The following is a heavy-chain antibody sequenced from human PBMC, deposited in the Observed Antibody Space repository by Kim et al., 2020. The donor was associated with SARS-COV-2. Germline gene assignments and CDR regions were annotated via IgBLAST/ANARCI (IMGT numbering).Heavy chain of an antibody. Sequence: ASVKVSCKASGYTFTSYGISWVRQAPGQGLEWMGWISAYNGNTNYAQKLQGRVTMTTDTSTSTAYMELRSLRSDDTAVYYCARGVRFLEWLFSLYFDYWGQGTLVTVSS. CDR1: GYTFTSYG. J-gene: IGHJ4*02. CDR2: ISAYNGNT. V-gene: IGHV1-18*01. CDR3: ARGVRFLEWLFSLYFDY. D-gene: IGHD3-3*01.